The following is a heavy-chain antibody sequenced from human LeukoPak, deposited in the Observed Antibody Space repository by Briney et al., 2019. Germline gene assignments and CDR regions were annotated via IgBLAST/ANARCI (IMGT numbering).Heavy chain of an antibody. V-gene: IGHV3-33*06. D-gene: IGHD6-13*01. CDR3: AKDAAGPEY. CDR1: GLILNIYG. CDR2: ISYDGSNK. Sequence: GTSLRLSCAASGLILNIYGMHWVRQAPGKGLEWVTVISYDGSNKYYADSVKGRFTISRDNSKNTLYLQMNSLRAEDTAVYYCAKDAAGPEYWGQGTLVTVSS. J-gene: IGHJ4*02.